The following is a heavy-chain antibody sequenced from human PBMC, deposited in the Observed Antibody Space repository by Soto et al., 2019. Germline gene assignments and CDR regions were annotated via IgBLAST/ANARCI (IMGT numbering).Heavy chain of an antibody. V-gene: IGHV4-30-4*01. CDR2: IYYSGST. CDR1: GGSISSGDYY. Sequence: LSLTCTVSGGSISSGDYYWSWIRQPPGKGLEWIGYIYYSGSTYYNPSLKSRVTISVDTPKNQFSLKLSSVTAADAAVYYCARGHYDFWSGYPYYFDYWGQGTLVTVSS. CDR3: ARGHYDFWSGYPYYFDY. J-gene: IGHJ4*02. D-gene: IGHD3-3*01.